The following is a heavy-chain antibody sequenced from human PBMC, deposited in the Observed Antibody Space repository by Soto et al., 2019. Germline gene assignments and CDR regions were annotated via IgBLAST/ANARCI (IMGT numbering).Heavy chain of an antibody. J-gene: IGHJ4*02. V-gene: IGHV3-23*01. CDR3: AKENGFQFINLGASGFDY. Sequence: EVLLLESGGGLVQPGGSLRLSCAASGFSFSNNAMSWVRQAPGKGLEWVSIISGNGVSTYYTDSLKGRFTISRDNSKNMVYLEINSLRVEDTAVYYCAKENGFQFINLGASGFDYWGQGSLVSVSS. CDR1: GFSFSNNA. CDR2: ISGNGVST. D-gene: IGHD2-21*01.